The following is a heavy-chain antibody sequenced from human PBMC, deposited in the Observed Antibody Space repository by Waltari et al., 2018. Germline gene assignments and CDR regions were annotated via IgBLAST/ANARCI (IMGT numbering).Heavy chain of an antibody. CDR2: IYSGGNT. CDR1: GVTVSNNY. J-gene: IGHJ4*02. Sequence: EVQLVESGGGLVQPGGSLRLSCAAAGVTVSNNYMSWVRQAQGKGREWVSVIYSGGNTYYADSVTGRFTISRDSSKNTLHLQMNSLRVEDTAVYYCARVGGAAGGYWGQGTLVTVSS. CDR3: ARVGGAAGGY. D-gene: IGHD3-10*01. V-gene: IGHV3-66*01.